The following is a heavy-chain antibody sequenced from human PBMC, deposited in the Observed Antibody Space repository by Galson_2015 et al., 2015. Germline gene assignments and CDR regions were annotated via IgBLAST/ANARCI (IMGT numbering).Heavy chain of an antibody. CDR1: GFTFSSYA. V-gene: IGHV3-30-3*01. CDR2: ISYDGSNK. D-gene: IGHD6-6*01. Sequence: SLRLSCAASGFTFSSYAMHWVRQASGKGLEWVAVISYDGSNKFYADSVKGRFTISRDNSKNTLYLQMNSLRPEDTAVYYCARVGGDIAARTWGYFDYRGQGTLVTVSS. CDR3: ARVGGDIAARTWGYFDY. J-gene: IGHJ4*02.